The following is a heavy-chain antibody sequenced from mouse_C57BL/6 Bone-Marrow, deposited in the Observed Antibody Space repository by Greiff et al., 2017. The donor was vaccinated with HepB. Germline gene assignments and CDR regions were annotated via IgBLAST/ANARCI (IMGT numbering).Heavy chain of an antibody. CDR2: INPDSSTI. Sequence: DVKLLQSGGGLVQPGGSLKLSCAASGIDFSRYWMSWVRRAPGKGLEWIGEINPDSSTINYAPSLKDKFIISRDNAKNTLYLQMSKVRSEDTALYYCARVPYIYYGSRSSYWYFDVWGTGTTVTVSS. D-gene: IGHD1-1*01. J-gene: IGHJ1*03. V-gene: IGHV4-1*01. CDR3: ARVPYIYYGSRSSYWYFDV. CDR1: GIDFSRYW.